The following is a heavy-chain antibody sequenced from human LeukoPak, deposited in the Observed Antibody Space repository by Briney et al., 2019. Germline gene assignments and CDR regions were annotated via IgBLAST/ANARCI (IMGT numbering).Heavy chain of an antibody. CDR2: ISSSSSYI. D-gene: IGHD4-17*01. CDR1: GFTFSSYS. Sequence: GGSLRLSCAASGFTFSSYSMNWFGKAPGKGRDGSPPISSSSSYIYYADSLKGRFTISRDNAKNSLYLQMNSLRAEDTAVYYCARAPFHDYGVQKDYWGQGTLVTVSS. V-gene: IGHV3-21*01. CDR3: ARAPFHDYGVQKDY. J-gene: IGHJ4*02.